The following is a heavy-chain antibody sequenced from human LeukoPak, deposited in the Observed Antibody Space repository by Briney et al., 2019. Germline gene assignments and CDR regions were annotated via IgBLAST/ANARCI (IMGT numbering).Heavy chain of an antibody. D-gene: IGHD1-26*01. CDR3: AREENSGSYYGSRDMDV. CDR2: INPNSGGT. Sequence: ASVKVSCKASGYTFTGYYMHWVRQAPGQGLEWMGWINPNSGGTNYAQKFQGRVTMTRDTSISTAYMELSRLRSDDTAVYYCAREENSGSYYGSRDMDVWGKGTTVTVSS. J-gene: IGHJ6*03. V-gene: IGHV1-2*02. CDR1: GYTFTGYY.